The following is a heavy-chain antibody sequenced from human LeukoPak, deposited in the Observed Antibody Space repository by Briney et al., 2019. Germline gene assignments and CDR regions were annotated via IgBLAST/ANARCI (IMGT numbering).Heavy chain of an antibody. CDR1: GFTFNSYG. J-gene: IGHJ4*02. CDR2: ISYDGSNK. Sequence: PGGSLRLSCAASGFTFNSYGMHWVRQAPGKGLEWVAVISYDGSNKYYADSVKGRFTISRDNSKNTLYLQMNSLRAEDTAVYYCATGPYSFDYWGQGTLVTVSS. V-gene: IGHV3-30*03. CDR3: ATGPYSFDY. D-gene: IGHD2-21*01.